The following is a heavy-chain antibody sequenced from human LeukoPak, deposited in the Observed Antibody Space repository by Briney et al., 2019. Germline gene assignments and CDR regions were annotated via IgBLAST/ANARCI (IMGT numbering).Heavy chain of an antibody. V-gene: IGHV4-39*01. CDR1: GGSISSSSYY. CDR3: ASGYSYGADY. J-gene: IGHJ4*02. Sequence: PSETLSLTCTVSGGSISSSSYYWGWSRQPPGKGLEWIGSIYYSGSTYYNPSLKSRVTISVDTSKNQFSLKLSSVTAADTAVYYCASGYSYGADYWGQGTLVTVSS. CDR2: IYYSGST. D-gene: IGHD5-18*01.